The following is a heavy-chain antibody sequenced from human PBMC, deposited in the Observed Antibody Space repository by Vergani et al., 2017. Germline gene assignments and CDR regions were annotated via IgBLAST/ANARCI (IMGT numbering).Heavy chain of an antibody. D-gene: IGHD2-21*02. CDR2: IIPIFGTA. CDR1: GGTFSSYA. J-gene: IGHJ4*02. Sequence: QVQLVQSGAEVKKPGSSVKVSCKASGGTFSSYAISGVRQAPGQGLAWMGRIIPIFGTANNAQKFQGRVTITADKSTSTAYMELSSLRSDDTAVYYCAGGMYSGGDCYHPGGYWGQGTLVTVSS. V-gene: IGHV1-69*06. CDR3: AGGMYSGGDCYHPGGY.